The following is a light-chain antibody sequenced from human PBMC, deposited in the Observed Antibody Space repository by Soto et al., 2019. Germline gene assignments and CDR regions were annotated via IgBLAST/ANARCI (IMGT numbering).Light chain of an antibody. CDR3: QQYNNWTRT. CDR2: GES. Sequence: DIVLTQSPGTLSLSPGERATFSCRASQSVSSNLAWYQQKPGQAPRLLIYGESARATGIPARFSGSGSGTEFTLNISSMQYEDFAVYYCQQYNNWTRTFGKGTKGDIK. J-gene: IGKJ1*01. V-gene: IGKV3-15*01. CDR1: QSVSSN.